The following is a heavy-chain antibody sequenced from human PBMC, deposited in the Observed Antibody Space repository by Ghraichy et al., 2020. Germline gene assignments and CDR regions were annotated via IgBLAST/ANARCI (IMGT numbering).Heavy chain of an antibody. J-gene: IGHJ4*02. V-gene: IGHV4-34*01. CDR2: INHRGNI. D-gene: IGHD2-15*01. Sequence: SETLSLTCAVYGGSFSGYYWSWIRQPPGKGLEWIGEINHRGNINYAPSLKSRVTISVDAAQNQFSLRLTSVTAADRAVYYCARGYCSGGSCTILDSWGQGSLVTVSA. CDR3: ARGYCSGGSCTILDS. CDR1: GGSFSGYY.